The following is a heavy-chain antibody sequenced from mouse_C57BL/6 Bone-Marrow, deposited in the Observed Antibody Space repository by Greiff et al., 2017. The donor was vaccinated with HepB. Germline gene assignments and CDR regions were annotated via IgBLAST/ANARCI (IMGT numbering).Heavy chain of an antibody. D-gene: IGHD2-4*01. Sequence: QVHVKQSGPGLVQPSQSLSITCTVSGFSLTSYGVHWVRQSPGKGLEWLGVIWSGGSTDYNAAFISRLSISKDNSKSQVFFKMNSLQADDTAIYYCARRGDYDDFFFDYWGQGTTLTVSS. V-gene: IGHV2-2*01. CDR2: IWSGGST. CDR3: ARRGDYDDFFFDY. J-gene: IGHJ2*01. CDR1: GFSLTSYG.